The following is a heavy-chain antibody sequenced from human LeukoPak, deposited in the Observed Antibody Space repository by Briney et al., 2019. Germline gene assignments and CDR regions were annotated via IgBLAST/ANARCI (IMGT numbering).Heavy chain of an antibody. Sequence: GGSLRLSCAASGLSVGSNYMTWVRQAPGKGLEWVSVIYSGADSTYYADSVKGRFTISRDNSKNTLYLQMNSLRAEDTAVYSCARDQLQGLLSWGQGTLVTVSS. CDR3: ARDQLQGLLS. CDR2: IYSGADST. V-gene: IGHV3-53*05. CDR1: GLSVGSNY. J-gene: IGHJ5*02. D-gene: IGHD3-3*01.